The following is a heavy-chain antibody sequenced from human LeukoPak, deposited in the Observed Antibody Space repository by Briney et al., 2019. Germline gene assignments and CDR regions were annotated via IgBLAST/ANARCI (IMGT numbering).Heavy chain of an antibody. V-gene: IGHV4-34*01. J-gene: IGHJ3*02. CDR3: ARGAPYYDYVWGSYRWNNAFDI. CDR2: INHSGST. CDR1: GGSFSGYY. D-gene: IGHD3-16*02. Sequence: SETLSLTCAVYGGSFSGYYWSWIRQPPGKGLEWIGEINHSGSTNYNPSLKSRVTISVDTSKNQFSLKLSSVTAADTAVYYCARGAPYYDYVWGSYRWNNAFDIWGQGTMVTVSS.